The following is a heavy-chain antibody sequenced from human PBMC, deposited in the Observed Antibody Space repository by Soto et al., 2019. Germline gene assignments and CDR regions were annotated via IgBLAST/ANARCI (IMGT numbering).Heavy chain of an antibody. D-gene: IGHD6-13*01. CDR1: GFTFSSYW. Sequence: EVQLVESGGGLVQPGGSLRLSCAASGFTFSSYWMSWVRQAPVKGLEWVGNIKQDGSEKNYVDFVEGRFTISRDNAENSLYLQMNSLRAEDTAVYCCARIASAGRGWDVWGQGTTVVVSS. CDR2: IKQDGSEK. J-gene: IGHJ6*02. V-gene: IGHV3-7*01. CDR3: ARIASAGRGWDV.